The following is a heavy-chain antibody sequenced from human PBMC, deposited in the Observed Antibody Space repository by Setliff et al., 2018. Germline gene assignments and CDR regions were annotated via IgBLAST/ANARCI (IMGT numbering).Heavy chain of an antibody. J-gene: IGHJ4*02. CDR1: GGSISSGDAS. V-gene: IGHV4-30-2*01. CDR2: IYHAGST. D-gene: IGHD2-8*02. CDR3: TVYNTGSSKDHY. Sequence: SETLSLTCAVSGGSISSGDASWSWVRQPPGKGLEWIWYIYHAGSTNYNPSLKSRVTISVDTSKNQFSLKLSSVTAADTALYYCTVYNTGSSKDHYWGQGTPVTVSS.